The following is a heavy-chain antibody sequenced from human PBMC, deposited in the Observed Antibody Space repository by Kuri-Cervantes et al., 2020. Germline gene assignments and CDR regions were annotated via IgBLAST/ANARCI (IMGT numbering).Heavy chain of an antibody. CDR3: ARESSSPGKYYYYYGMDV. CDR1: GFTFSSYW. V-gene: IGHV3-7*01. Sequence: GGSLRLSCAASGFTFSSYWISWVRQAPGKGLEWVANIKQDGSEKYYVDSVKGRFTISRDNAKNSLYLQMNSLRAEDTAVYYCARESSSPGKYYYYYGMDVWGQGTTVTVSS. J-gene: IGHJ6*02. CDR2: IKQDGSEK. D-gene: IGHD6-13*01.